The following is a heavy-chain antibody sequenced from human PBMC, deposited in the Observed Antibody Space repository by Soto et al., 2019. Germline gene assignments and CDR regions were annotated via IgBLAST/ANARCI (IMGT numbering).Heavy chain of an antibody. CDR2: IYFSGSA. CDR3: ARGMDGGYPFKFTVAGISPPRRLFEL. CDR1: GGSVSSGSYY. D-gene: IGHD5-12*01. J-gene: IGHJ4*02. V-gene: IGHV4-61*01. Sequence: PSETLSLTCTVSGGSVSSGSYYWSWIRQPPGKGLEWIGYIYFSGSAYQNPSLKGRVTISVATSKNQFSLTWRSVTAANMAVYYCARGMDGGYPFKFTVAGISPPRRLFELWDQRTQVTVSS.